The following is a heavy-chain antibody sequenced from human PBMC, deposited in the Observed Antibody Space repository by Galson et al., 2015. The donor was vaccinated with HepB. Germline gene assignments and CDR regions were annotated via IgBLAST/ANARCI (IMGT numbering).Heavy chain of an antibody. V-gene: IGHV3-30*18. CDR2: ISYDGSFR. CDR1: GFSFSNYG. J-gene: IGHJ5*02. Sequence: SLRLSCASSGFSFSNYGIHWVRQAPGKGLQWMAVISYDGSFRYYADSVKGRFTVSRDSSGSMLYLQMNSLRAEDTAVYSCAQGGPGQINMMINRILGFDPWGQGTQVTVAS. CDR3: AQGGPGQINMMINRILGFDP. D-gene: IGHD2/OR15-2a*01.